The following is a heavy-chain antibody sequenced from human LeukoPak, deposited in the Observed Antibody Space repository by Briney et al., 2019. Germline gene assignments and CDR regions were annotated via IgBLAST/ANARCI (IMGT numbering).Heavy chain of an antibody. CDR1: GGTFSSYA. CDR2: ISAYNGNT. V-gene: IGHV1-18*01. J-gene: IGHJ4*02. D-gene: IGHD3-22*01. CDR3: ARDSEGDYYDSSGYYAPQSY. Sequence: ASVEVSCKASGGTFSSYAISWVRQAPGQGLEWMGWISAYNGNTNYAQKLQGRVTMTTDTSTSTAYMELRSLRSDDTAVYYCARDSEGDYYDSSGYYAPQSYWGQGTLVTVSS.